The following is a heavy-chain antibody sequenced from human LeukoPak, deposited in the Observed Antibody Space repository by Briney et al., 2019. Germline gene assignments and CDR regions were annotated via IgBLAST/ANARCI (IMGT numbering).Heavy chain of an antibody. CDR1: GFSSGDHA. Sequence: GGSLRLSCTASGFSSGDHAMSWVRQAPGKGLEWVGFIRSNRNGGTPEYAASVKGRFRISRDDSRSIAYLQMNSLKIEDTAVYYCARETLIDYAFDYWGQGILVTVSS. CDR3: ARETLIDYAFDY. CDR2: IRSNRNGGTP. V-gene: IGHV3-49*04. D-gene: IGHD3-22*01. J-gene: IGHJ4*02.